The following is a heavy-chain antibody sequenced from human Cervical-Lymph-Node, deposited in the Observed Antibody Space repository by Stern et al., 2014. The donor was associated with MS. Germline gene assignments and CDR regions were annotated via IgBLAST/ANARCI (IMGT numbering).Heavy chain of an antibody. J-gene: IGHJ6*02. CDR1: GGSINNGDYY. V-gene: IGHV4-31*03. CDR2: IYYSGAT. Sequence: QVQLQQSGPGLVKPSQTLSLTCTVSGGSINNGDYYWSWVRQHPGKGLEWLGYIYYSGATYYNPSLKGRRTISVDTSKRHFSLKLTSVTAADTAVYYCARELSGMYGMDVWGQGTTVTVSS. CDR3: ARELSGMYGMDV. D-gene: IGHD1-1*01.